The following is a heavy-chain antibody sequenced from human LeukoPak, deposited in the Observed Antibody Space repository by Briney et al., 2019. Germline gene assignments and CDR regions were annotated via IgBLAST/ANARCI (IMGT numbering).Heavy chain of an antibody. CDR1: GGSISSYY. J-gene: IGHJ4*02. D-gene: IGHD6-19*01. V-gene: IGHV4-59*01. Sequence: SETLSLTCTVSGGSISSYYWSWIRQPPGKGLEWIGYIYYSGSTNYSPSLKSRVTISVDTSKNQFSLKLSSVTAADTAVYYCARIAVAGTDFDYWGQGTLVTVSS. CDR2: IYYSGST. CDR3: ARIAVAGTDFDY.